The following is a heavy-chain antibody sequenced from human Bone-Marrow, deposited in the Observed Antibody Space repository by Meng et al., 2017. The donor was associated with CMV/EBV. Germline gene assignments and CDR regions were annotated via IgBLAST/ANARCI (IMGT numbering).Heavy chain of an antibody. Sequence: GGSLRLTCAAYGFTFSSYGMHWVRQAPGKGLEWVAFIRYDGSNKYYADSVKGRFTISRDNSKNTLYLQMNSLRAEDTAVYYCEKDRAVGATKTSYFDYWGQGTLVTVSS. CDR2: IRYDGSNK. D-gene: IGHD1-26*01. CDR3: EKDRAVGATKTSYFDY. CDR1: GFTFSSYG. V-gene: IGHV3-30*02. J-gene: IGHJ4*02.